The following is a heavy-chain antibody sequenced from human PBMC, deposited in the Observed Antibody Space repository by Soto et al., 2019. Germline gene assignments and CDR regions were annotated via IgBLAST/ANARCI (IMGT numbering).Heavy chain of an antibody. CDR1: GGTFSSYA. Sequence: GASVKVSCKASGGTFSSYAISWVRQAPGQGLEWMGGIIPIFGTANYAQKFQGRVTITADTSINTVYLELTTLTYEDTAVYYCEVTTGYWGQGTMVTVSS. J-gene: IGHJ4*02. D-gene: IGHD4-17*01. V-gene: IGHV1-69*06. CDR2: IIPIFGTA. CDR3: EVTTGY.